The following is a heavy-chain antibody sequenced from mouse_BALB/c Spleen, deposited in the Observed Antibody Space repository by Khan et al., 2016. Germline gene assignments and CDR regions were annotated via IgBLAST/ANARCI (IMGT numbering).Heavy chain of an antibody. CDR2: ISYSGST. CDR3: ARGEYGWTDYTMDY. J-gene: IGHJ4*01. D-gene: IGHD1-2*01. V-gene: IGHV3-2*02. CDR1: GYSITSDYA. Sequence: EVQLQESGPGLVKPSQSLSLTCTVTGYSITSDYAWNWIRQFPGNKLEWMGYISYSGSTSYNPSLKSRISITRDTSKNQLFLQLSSVTTEDTATYCCARGEYGWTDYTMDYWGQETSVTVSS.